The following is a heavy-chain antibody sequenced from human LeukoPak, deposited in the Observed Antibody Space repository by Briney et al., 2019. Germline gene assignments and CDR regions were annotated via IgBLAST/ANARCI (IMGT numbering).Heavy chain of an antibody. CDR3: AKDLAGINYFDY. Sequence: RGSLRLSCAASGFTFISYGMHWVRHAPRKGPGWGAVISYDGSNKYYTDSVKGRFTISRDNSKNTLYLQMNSLRAEDTAVYYCAKDLAGINYFDYWGQGTLVTVSS. CDR2: ISYDGSNK. J-gene: IGHJ4*02. V-gene: IGHV3-30*18. D-gene: IGHD6-19*01. CDR1: GFTFISYG.